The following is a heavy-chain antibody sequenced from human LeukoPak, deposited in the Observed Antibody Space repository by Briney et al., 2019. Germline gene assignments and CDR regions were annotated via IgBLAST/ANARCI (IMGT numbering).Heavy chain of an antibody. D-gene: IGHD6-13*01. Sequence: PGGSLRLSCAASGFSFSRYWMNWVRQAPGKGLEWVASINQDESANFYVDSVKGRFTISRDNTKNLLFLQMNSLRAEDTAVYYCVGRSSWYDAFDIWGQGTMVTVSS. CDR3: VGRSSWYDAFDI. CDR1: GFSFSRYW. V-gene: IGHV3-7*01. J-gene: IGHJ3*02. CDR2: INQDESAN.